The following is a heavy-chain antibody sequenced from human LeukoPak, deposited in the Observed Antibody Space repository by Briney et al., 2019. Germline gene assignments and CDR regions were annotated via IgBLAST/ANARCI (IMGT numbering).Heavy chain of an antibody. D-gene: IGHD2-15*01. CDR1: GYIFTNYA. CDR3: VSGISLSHWHYFDY. CDR2: ISAGSGNT. Sequence: GASVKVSCKASGYIFTNYAMHWVRQAPGQRIEWLGWISAGSGNTKYSQKFQGRVTITRDTSASTAYMELSGLRSEDTVLYYCVSGISLSHWHYFDYWGQGTLVTVSS. J-gene: IGHJ4*02. V-gene: IGHV1-3*01.